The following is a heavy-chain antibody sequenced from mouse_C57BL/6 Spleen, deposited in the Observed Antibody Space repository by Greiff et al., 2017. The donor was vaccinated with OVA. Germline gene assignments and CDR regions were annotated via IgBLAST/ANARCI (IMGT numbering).Heavy chain of an antibody. V-gene: IGHV10-1*01. CDR2: IRSKSNNYAT. CDR1: GFSFNTYA. J-gene: IGHJ3*01. CDR3: VRPYDYDAWFAY. D-gene: IGHD2-4*01. Sequence: EVQLVESGGGLVQPKGSLKLSCAASGFSFNTYAMNWVRQAPGKGLEWVARIRSKSNNYATYYADSVKDRFTISRDDSESMLYLQMNNLKTEDTAMYYCVRPYDYDAWFAYWGQGTLVTVSA.